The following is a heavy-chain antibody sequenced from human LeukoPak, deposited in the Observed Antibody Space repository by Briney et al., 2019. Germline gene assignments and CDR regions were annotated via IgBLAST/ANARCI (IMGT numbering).Heavy chain of an antibody. CDR1: GESVSSNSAA. V-gene: IGHV6-1*01. CDR3: ARVTEKQYLPFDS. D-gene: IGHD6-19*01. CDR2: TYYRSRWYN. Sequence: SQTLSLTCAISGESVSSNSAAWNWIRQSPSRGLEWLGRTYYRSRWYNEYALSVKSRITINPDTSKNQFSLQLNSVTPEDTAVYYCARVTEKQYLPFDSWGQGTLVTVSS. J-gene: IGHJ4*02.